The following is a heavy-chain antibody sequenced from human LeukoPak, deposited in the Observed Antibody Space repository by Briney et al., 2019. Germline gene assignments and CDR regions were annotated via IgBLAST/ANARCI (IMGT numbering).Heavy chain of an antibody. Sequence: GGSLRLSCAASGFTFSSYEMNWVRQAPGKGLEWVSYISSSGSTIYYADSVKGRFTISRDNAKNSLYLQMNSLRAEDTAVYYCANRYSSGWYYFDYWGQGTLVTVSS. D-gene: IGHD6-19*01. CDR2: ISSSGSTI. J-gene: IGHJ4*02. CDR1: GFTFSSYE. CDR3: ANRYSSGWYYFDY. V-gene: IGHV3-48*03.